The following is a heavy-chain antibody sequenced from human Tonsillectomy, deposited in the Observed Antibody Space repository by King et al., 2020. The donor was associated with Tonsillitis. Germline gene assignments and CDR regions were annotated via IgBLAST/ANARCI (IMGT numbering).Heavy chain of an antibody. CDR1: GYSFTSYW. Sequence: VQLVQSGAEVKKPGESLKISCEGSGYSFTSYWIGWVRQMPGKGLEWMGIIYPGDSEIRYSPSFQGQLTISADKSISTPYLQWCSLKASDTAMYYWARPSYSGSYYGYYYGRDVWGQGTTVTVS. J-gene: IGHJ6*02. V-gene: IGHV5-51*01. D-gene: IGHD1-26*01. CDR3: ARPSYSGSYYGYYYGRDV. CDR2: IYPGDSEI.